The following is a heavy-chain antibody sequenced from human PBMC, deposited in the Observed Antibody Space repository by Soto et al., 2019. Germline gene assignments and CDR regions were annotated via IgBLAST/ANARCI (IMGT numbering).Heavy chain of an antibody. V-gene: IGHV1-18*01. D-gene: IGHD2-15*01. CDR2: ISPYNGNT. CDR3: ARDLSGNPGY. J-gene: IGHJ4*02. Sequence: QVQLVQSGPEVKKPGASVKVSCKASGYTFTSYGISWVRQAPGQGLDWMGWISPYNGNTNNAQKSKGRDTMTTNTSTSTGYMELRSLRSDDTAVSCCARDLSGNPGYWGQGTLVTVSS. CDR1: GYTFTSYG.